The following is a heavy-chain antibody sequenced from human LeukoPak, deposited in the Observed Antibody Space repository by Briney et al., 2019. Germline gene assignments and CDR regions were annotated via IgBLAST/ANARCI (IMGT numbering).Heavy chain of an antibody. D-gene: IGHD3-10*01. CDR3: AGGGFSGFGELLFPPGYFDY. J-gene: IGHJ4*02. Sequence: GGSLRLSFAASGFTVSSNYMSWVRQAPGKGLEWVSVIYSGGSTYYADSVKGRFTISRDNSKNTLYLQMNSLRAEDTAVYYCAGGGFSGFGELLFPPGYFDYWGQGTLVTVSS. CDR2: IYSGGST. V-gene: IGHV3-53*01. CDR1: GFTVSSNY.